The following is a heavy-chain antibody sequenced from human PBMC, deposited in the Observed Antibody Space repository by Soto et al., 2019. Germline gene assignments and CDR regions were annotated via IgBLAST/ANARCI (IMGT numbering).Heavy chain of an antibody. D-gene: IGHD6-13*01. CDR1: GGSISSYY. V-gene: IGHV4-59*01. CDR3: ARDGGIAAAGPGEDYYYYMDV. CDR2: IYYSGST. Sequence: QVQLQESGPGLVKPSETLSLTCTVSGGSISSYYWSWIRQPPGKGLEWIGYIYYSGSTNYNPSLKSRVTISVDTSKNQFSLKLSSVTAADTAVYYCARDGGIAAAGPGEDYYYYMDVWGKGTTVTVSS. J-gene: IGHJ6*03.